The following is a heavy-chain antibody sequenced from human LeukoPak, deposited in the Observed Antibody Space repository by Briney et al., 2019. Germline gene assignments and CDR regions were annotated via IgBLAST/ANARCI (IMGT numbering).Heavy chain of an antibody. CDR2: ISRGGGTT. V-gene: IGHV3-23*01. J-gene: IGHJ2*01. Sequence: PGGSLRLSCAASGFNFSSEAMSWVRKIPGKGLDWVSGISRGGGTTYYADSVKGRFTISRDNSKSTLYLEMNSLRAKDTAVYYCAKKDGYFDLWGRGTLVTVSS. CDR3: AKKDGYFDL. CDR1: GFNFSSEA.